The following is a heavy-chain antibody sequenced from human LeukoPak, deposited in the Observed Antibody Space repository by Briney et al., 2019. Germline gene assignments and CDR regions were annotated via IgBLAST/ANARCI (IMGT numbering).Heavy chain of an antibody. CDR2: IIPIFGTA. D-gene: IGHD3-10*01. V-gene: IGHV1-69*01. Sequence: ASVKVSCKASGGTFSSYAISWVRQAPGQGLERMGGIIPIFGTANYAQKFQGRVTITADESTSTAYMELSSLRSEDTAVYYCASPPYYGSGSYYNYYYGMDVWGQGTTVTVSS. CDR3: ASPPYYGSGSYYNYYYGMDV. CDR1: GGTFSSYA. J-gene: IGHJ6*02.